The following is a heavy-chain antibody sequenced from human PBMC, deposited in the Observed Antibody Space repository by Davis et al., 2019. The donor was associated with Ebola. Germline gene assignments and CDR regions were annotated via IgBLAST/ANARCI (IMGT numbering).Heavy chain of an antibody. Sequence: SETLSLTCTVSGGSISSSSYYWGWIRQPPGKGLEWIGSIYYSGSTYYNPSLKSRVTISVDTSKNQFSLKLSSVTAADTAVYYCASTSRDIVVVVVALALYYGMDVWGQGTTVTVSS. CDR1: GGSISSSSYY. CDR2: IYYSGST. V-gene: IGHV4-39*01. CDR3: ASTSRDIVVVVVALALYYGMDV. D-gene: IGHD2-15*01. J-gene: IGHJ6*02.